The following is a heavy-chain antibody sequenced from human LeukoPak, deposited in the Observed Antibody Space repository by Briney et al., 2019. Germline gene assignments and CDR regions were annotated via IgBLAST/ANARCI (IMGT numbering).Heavy chain of an antibody. CDR2: IYYSGST. J-gene: IGHJ4*02. V-gene: IGHV4-39*01. Sequence: SETLSLTCTVSGGSISSSSYYWGWIRQPPGKGLEWIGSIYYSGSTYYNPSLKSRVTISVDTSKNQFSLKLSSVTAADTAVYYCARGRGGSFYDYWGQGTLVTVSS. CDR3: ARGRGGSFYDY. D-gene: IGHD1-26*01. CDR1: GGSISSSSYY.